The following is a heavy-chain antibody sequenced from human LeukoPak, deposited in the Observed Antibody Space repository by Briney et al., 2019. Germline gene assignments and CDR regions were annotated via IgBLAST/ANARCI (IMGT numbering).Heavy chain of an antibody. J-gene: IGHJ4*02. CDR1: GFTFSSYA. D-gene: IGHD2-21*02. V-gene: IGHV3-23*01. CDR2: ISGSGTNT. Sequence: PGGSLRLSCAASGFTFSSYAMSWVRQAPGKGLEWVSGISGSGTNTYYADSVKGRFTISRDNSKNTLYLQMNSLRAEDTAVYYCAKDVSPLMVTTWDYWGQGTLVTVPS. CDR3: AKDVSPLMVTTWDY.